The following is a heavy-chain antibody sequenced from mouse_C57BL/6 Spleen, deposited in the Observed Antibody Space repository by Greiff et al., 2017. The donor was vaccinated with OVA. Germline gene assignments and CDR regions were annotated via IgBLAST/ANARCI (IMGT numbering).Heavy chain of an antibody. V-gene: IGHV1-76*01. D-gene: IGHD1-1*02. J-gene: IGHJ3*01. Sequence: QVQLKQSGAELVRPGASVKLSCKASGYTFTDYYINWVKQRPGQGLEWIARIYPGSGNTYYNEKFKGKATLTAEKSSSTAYMQISSLTSEDSAVYFCARRGVGLEFAYWGQGTLVTVSA. CDR1: GYTFTDYY. CDR3: ARRGVGLEFAY. CDR2: IYPGSGNT.